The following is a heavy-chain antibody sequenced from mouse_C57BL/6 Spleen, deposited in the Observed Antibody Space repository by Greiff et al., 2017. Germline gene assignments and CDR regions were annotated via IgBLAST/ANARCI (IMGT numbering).Heavy chain of an antibody. D-gene: IGHD4-1*01. V-gene: IGHV14-1*01. CDR3: TTWGLGRDWFAY. Sequence: EVQLQQPGAELVKPGASVKLSCKASGYTFTSYYMHWVKQRPEQGLEWIGRIDPEDGDTEYAPKFQGKATMTADTSSNTAYLQLSSMTCEDTAVYYCTTWGLGRDWFAYWGQGTLVTVSA. CDR2: IDPEDGDT. CDR1: GYTFTSYY. J-gene: IGHJ3*01.